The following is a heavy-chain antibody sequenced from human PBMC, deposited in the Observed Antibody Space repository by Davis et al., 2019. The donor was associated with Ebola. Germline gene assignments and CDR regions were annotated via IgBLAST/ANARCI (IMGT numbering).Heavy chain of an antibody. CDR3: AKGFSSGWYWYFDL. D-gene: IGHD6-19*01. CDR2: VGGSGDST. Sequence: GESLKISCVASGFTFSRNSMNWVRQAPGKGLEWVSAVGGSGDSTYYPDSVKRRFTVSRDNSKNPLYPQMNSLGAEDTAVYFCAKGFSSGWYWYFDLWGRGTLVTVSS. CDR1: GFTFSRNS. J-gene: IGHJ2*01. V-gene: IGHV3-23*01.